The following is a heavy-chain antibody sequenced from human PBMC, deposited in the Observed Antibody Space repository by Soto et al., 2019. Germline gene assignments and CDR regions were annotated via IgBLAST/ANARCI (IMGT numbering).Heavy chain of an antibody. CDR3: ARDWYSNYAGGYYFDY. V-gene: IGHV1-18*01. J-gene: IGHJ4*02. Sequence: VSVKVSCKASGYTFTSYGISWVRQAPGQGLEWMGWISAYNGNTNYAQKLQGRVTMTTDTSTSTAYMELRSLRSDDTAVYYCARDWYSNYAGGYYFDYWGQGTLVTVSS. CDR1: GYTFTSYG. D-gene: IGHD4-4*01. CDR2: ISAYNGNT.